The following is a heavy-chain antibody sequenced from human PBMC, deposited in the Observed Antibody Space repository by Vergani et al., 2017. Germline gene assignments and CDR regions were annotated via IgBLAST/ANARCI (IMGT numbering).Heavy chain of an antibody. D-gene: IGHD1-1*01. J-gene: IGHJ5*02. V-gene: IGHV3-23*01. CDR2: ISGSGGST. CDR1: GFTFSSYA. CDR3: AKDLASGFRYNWNGGPSGWFDP. Sequence: EVQLLESGGGLVQPGGSLRLSCAASGFTFSSYAMSWVRQAPGKGLEWVSAISGSGGSTYDADSVKGRVTISRDNSKNTLYLQMNSLRAEDTAVFYCAKDLASGFRYNWNGGPSGWFDPWGQGTLVTVSS.